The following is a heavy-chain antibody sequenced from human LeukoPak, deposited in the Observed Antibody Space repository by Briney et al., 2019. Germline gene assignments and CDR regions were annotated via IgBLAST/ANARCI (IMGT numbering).Heavy chain of an antibody. D-gene: IGHD3-3*01. CDR2: IKQDGSEK. CDR3: ARGPNTIFGVVIG. V-gene: IGHV3-7*01. CDR1: GFTFSSYW. Sequence: GGSLRLSCAASGFTFSSYWMSWVRQAPGKGLEWVANIKQDGSEKYYVDSVKGRFTISRDNAKNSLYLQMNSLRAEDTAVYYCARGPNTIFGVVIGWGQGTLVTVSS. J-gene: IGHJ4*02.